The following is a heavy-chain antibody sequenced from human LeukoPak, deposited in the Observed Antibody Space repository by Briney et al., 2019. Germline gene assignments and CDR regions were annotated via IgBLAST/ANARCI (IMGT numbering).Heavy chain of an antibody. CDR1: GGTFSSYA. J-gene: IGHJ4*02. D-gene: IGHD2-2*01. V-gene: IGHV1-69*05. Sequence: SVKVSCKASGGTFSSYAISWVRQAPGQGLEWMGGIIPIFGTANYAQKFQGRVTITTDESTSTAYTELSSLRSEDTAVYYCALGEYQLLWRFDYWGQGTLVTVSS. CDR2: IIPIFGTA. CDR3: ALGEYQLLWRFDY.